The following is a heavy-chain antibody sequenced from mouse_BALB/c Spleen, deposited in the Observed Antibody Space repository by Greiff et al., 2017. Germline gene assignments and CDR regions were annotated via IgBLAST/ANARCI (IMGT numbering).Heavy chain of an antibody. CDR1: GFTFSSFG. V-gene: IGHV5-17*02. Sequence: EVKLMESGGGLVQPGGSRKLSCAASGFTFSSFGMHWVRQAPEKGLEWVAYISSGSSTIYYADTVKGRFTISRDNPKNTLFLQMTSLRSEDTAMYYCASGLMAWGQGTSVTVSS. CDR3: ASGLMA. J-gene: IGHJ4*01. D-gene: IGHD2-3*01. CDR2: ISSGSSTI.